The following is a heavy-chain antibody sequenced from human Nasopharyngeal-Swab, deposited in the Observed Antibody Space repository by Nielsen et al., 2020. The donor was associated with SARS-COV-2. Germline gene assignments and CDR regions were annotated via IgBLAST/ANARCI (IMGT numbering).Heavy chain of an antibody. D-gene: IGHD6-13*01. V-gene: IGHV4-31*02. CDR2: IYYSGST. Sequence: RQAPGKGLEWIGYIYYSGSTYYNPSLKSRVTISVDTSKNQFSLKLSSVTVADTAVYYCARGRKQQLVLRWFDPWGQGTLVTVSS. CDR3: ARGRKQQLVLRWFDP. J-gene: IGHJ5*02.